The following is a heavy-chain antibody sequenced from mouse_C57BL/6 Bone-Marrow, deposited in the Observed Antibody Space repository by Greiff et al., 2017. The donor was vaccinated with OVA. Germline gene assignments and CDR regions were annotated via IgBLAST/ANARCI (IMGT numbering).Heavy chain of an antibody. V-gene: IGHV1-22*01. CDR1: GYTFTDYN. D-gene: IGHD3-2*02. CDR2: INPNNGGT. J-gene: IGHJ2*01. CDR3: ARKGAAQAPWYFDY. Sequence: VQLQQSGPELVKPGASVKMSCKASGYTFTDYNMHWVKQSHGKSLEWIGYINPNNGGTSYNQKFKGTATLTVYKSSSTAYMELRSLTSEDSAVYYCARKGAAQAPWYFDYWGQGTTLTVSS.